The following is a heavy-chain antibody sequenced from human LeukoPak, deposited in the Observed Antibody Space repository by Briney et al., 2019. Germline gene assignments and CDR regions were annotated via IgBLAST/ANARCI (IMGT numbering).Heavy chain of an antibody. D-gene: IGHD4-11*01. CDR3: AKITVTTRDSPHDAFDI. CDR1: GFTFSSYA. V-gene: IGHV3-23*01. CDR2: ISGSGGST. Sequence: GGSLRLSCAASGFTFSSYAMSWVRQAPGKGLEWVSAISGSGGSTYYADSVKGRFTISRDNSKNTLYLQMNSLRAEDTAVYYCAKITVTTRDSPHDAFDIWGQGTMVTVSS. J-gene: IGHJ3*02.